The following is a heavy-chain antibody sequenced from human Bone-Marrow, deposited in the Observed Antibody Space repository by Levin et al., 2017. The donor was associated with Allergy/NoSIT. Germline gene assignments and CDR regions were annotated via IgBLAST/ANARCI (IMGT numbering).Heavy chain of an antibody. V-gene: IGHV3-21*01. D-gene: IGHD3-22*01. Sequence: ASETLSLTCAASGILFSSYDMNWVRQAPGKGLEWVSSISAGGNYIYYADSVKGRFTISRDNAKNSLFLQMNSLRAEDTAVYYCASWAMYHYDRSAFDYFYYAMDVWGQGTTVTVSS. CDR3: ASWAMYHYDRSAFDYFYYAMDV. J-gene: IGHJ6*02. CDR1: GILFSSYD. CDR2: ISAGGNYI.